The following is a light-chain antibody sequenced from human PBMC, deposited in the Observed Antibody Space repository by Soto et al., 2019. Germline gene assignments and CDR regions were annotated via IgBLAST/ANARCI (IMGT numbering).Light chain of an antibody. CDR3: QTWGTGIHVV. V-gene: IGLV4-69*01. Sequence: QLVLTQSPSASASLGASVKLTCTLSSGHSSYPIAWHQQQPEKGPRYLMKLDSDGSHTKGDAIPDRFSGSSSGAERYLTISSLQSEDEADYYCQTWGTGIHVVFGGGTKLTVL. J-gene: IGLJ2*01. CDR1: SGHSSYP. CDR2: LDSDGSH.